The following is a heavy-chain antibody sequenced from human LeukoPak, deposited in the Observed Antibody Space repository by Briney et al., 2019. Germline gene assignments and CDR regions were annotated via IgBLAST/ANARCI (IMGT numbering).Heavy chain of an antibody. CDR3: ARASRDEPFDY. D-gene: IGHD1-14*01. V-gene: IGHV1-46*01. J-gene: IGHJ4*02. CDR1: GYTFTSYY. Sequence: ASVKVSCKASGYTFTSYYMHWVRQAPGQGLEWMGIINPSGGSTSYAQKFQGRVTMTRDMSTSTVYMELSSLRSEDTAVYYCARASRDEPFDYWGQGTLVTVSS. CDR2: INPSGGST.